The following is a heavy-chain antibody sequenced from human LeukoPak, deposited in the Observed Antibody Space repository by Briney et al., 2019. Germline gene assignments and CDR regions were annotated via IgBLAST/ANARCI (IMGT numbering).Heavy chain of an antibody. Sequence: GASVKVSCKASGYTFTGYYMHWVRQAPGQGLEWMGGIIPIFGTANYAQKFQGRVTITADESTSTAYMELSSLRSEDTAVYYCARTAVAGTPVPYYFDYWGQGTLVTVSS. CDR3: ARTAVAGTPVPYYFDY. D-gene: IGHD6-19*01. J-gene: IGHJ4*02. V-gene: IGHV1-69*13. CDR1: GYTFTGYY. CDR2: IIPIFGTA.